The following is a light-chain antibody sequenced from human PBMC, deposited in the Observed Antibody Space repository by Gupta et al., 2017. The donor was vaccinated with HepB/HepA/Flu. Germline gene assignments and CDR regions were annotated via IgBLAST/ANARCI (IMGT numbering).Light chain of an antibody. CDR3: QQECSSPIT. CDR2: GAS. Sequence: EIVFTQSPFTLFLSPGERATPSCRASQSVSRSYLAWYQQKPGQAPRLLIYGASSSATGVPDRFSGSGSGTEFTLTISRREPEDFAVYYCQQECSSPITFGQGTQVEIK. J-gene: IGKJ5*01. V-gene: IGKV3-20*01. CDR1: QSVSRSY.